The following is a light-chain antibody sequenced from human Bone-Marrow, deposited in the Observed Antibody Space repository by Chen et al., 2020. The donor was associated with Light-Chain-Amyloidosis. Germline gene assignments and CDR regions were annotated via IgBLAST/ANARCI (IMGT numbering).Light chain of an antibody. CDR1: NIGSTS. J-gene: IGLJ3*02. CDR3: QVWDRSSDRPV. Sequence: SYVLTQPYSVSVAPGQQATIVCGGNNIGSTSVHWYQQTPGQAPLLVVYDDSDRPSGIPERLSGSNSGNTATLTISRVEAGDEADYYCQVWDRSSDRPVFGGGTKLTVL. CDR2: DDS. V-gene: IGLV3-21*02.